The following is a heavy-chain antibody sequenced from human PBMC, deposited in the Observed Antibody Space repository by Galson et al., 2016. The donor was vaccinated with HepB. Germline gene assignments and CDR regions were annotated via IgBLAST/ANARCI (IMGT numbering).Heavy chain of an antibody. V-gene: IGHV4-61*01. CDR2: IHDSGDT. Sequence: ETLSLTCTVSSDPVTSGTYYWSWVRQSPGKGLDWIGYIHDSGDTNYNPSIKSRVTVSRDTSKNQFFLELTSVTAADTAVYYCARDEGFYNGMDVWGQGTTVTVAS. CDR1: SDPVTSGTYY. D-gene: IGHD2-2*02. CDR3: ARDEGFYNGMDV. J-gene: IGHJ6*02.